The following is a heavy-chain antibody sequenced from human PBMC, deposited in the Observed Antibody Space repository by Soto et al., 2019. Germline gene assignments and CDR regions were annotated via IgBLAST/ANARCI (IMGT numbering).Heavy chain of an antibody. J-gene: IGHJ6*02. D-gene: IGHD6-6*01. Sequence: PSEILSLTCAVSGGSISSSNWWSWVRQPPGKGLEWIGEIYHSGSTNYNPSLKSRVTISVDKSKNQFSLKLSSVTAADTAVYYCARVVGAARGYYYGMDVWGQGTTVTV. CDR1: GGSISSSNW. CDR2: IYHSGST. V-gene: IGHV4-4*02. CDR3: ARVVGAARGYYYGMDV.